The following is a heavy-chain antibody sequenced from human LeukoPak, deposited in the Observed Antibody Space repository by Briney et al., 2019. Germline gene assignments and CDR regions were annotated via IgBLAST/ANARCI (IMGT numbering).Heavy chain of an antibody. J-gene: IGHJ3*02. V-gene: IGHV4-59*01. CDR1: GGSISSYY. D-gene: IGHD5-18*01. CDR2: IYYSGGT. Sequence: SETLSLTCTVSGGSISSYYWSWIRQPPGKGLEWIGYIYYSGGTTYSPSLQSRVTMSVDTSKNQFSLKLRSVAVADTAVYYCARDQEGYGIDIWGQGTMVTVSS. CDR3: ARDQEGYGIDI.